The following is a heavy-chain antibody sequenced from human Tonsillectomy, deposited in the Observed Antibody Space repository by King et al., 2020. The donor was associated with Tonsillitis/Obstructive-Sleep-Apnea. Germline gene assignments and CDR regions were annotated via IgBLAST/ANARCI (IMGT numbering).Heavy chain of an antibody. V-gene: IGHV3-30*04. CDR3: AGVFRRSAHAMDV. D-gene: IGHD3-3*01. CDR2: ISYDGSNK. CDR1: GFTFSSYA. J-gene: IGHJ6*02. Sequence: QLVQSGGGVVQPGRSLRLSCAASGFTFSSYAMHWVRQAPGKGLEWVAVISYDGSNKYYADSVKGRFTISRDNSKNTLYLQMNSLRAEDTAVYYCAGVFRRSAHAMDVWGQGTTVPVSS.